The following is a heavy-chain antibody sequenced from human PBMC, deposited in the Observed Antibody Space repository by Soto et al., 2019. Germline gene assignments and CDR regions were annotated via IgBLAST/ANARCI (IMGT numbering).Heavy chain of an antibody. J-gene: IGHJ4*02. V-gene: IGHV3-7*04. CDR3: ARGLRWLDY. CDR1: GFTFTNYW. CDR2: IKQDGSEK. Sequence: EVQLVESGGGLVQPGGSLRLSCAASGFTFTNYWMTWVRQAPGKGLEWVANIKQDGSEKFYVESVEGRFTISRDNAKNSLFLQMNSLRAEDTAVFYCARGLRWLDYWGQGTLVSVSS. D-gene: IGHD4-17*01.